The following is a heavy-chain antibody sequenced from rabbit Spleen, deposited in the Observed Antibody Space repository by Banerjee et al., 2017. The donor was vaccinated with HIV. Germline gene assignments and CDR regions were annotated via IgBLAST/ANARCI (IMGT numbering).Heavy chain of an antibody. CDR3: ARGSAAMTMVITGYYLSL. D-gene: IGHD2-1*01. CDR1: GFSFNSGYD. Sequence: QSLEESGGGLVQPEGSLTLTCKASGFSFNSGYDMCWVRQAPGKELEWIACIYAGSSGSTYSATWAKGRFTISKTSSTTVTLQATSLTVADTATYFCARGSAAMTMVITGYYLSLWGPGTLVTVS. J-gene: IGHJ4*01. V-gene: IGHV1S40*01. CDR2: IYAGSSGST.